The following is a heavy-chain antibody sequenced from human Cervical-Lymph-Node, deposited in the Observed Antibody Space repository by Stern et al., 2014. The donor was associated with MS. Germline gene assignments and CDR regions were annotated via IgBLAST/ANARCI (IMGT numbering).Heavy chain of an antibody. Sequence: MQLVESGAEVKKPGSSVKVSCKTSGGSFSTNEISWVRQAPGHRLEWLGWISPLFGTANYAQQVQGRVTITADASTSTVNMEMRGLRSQDTAVYYCVRDQAGIAASGGQGTLVTVSS. CDR1: GGSFSTNE. CDR3: VRDQAGIAAS. D-gene: IGHD6-13*01. V-gene: IGHV1-69*01. J-gene: IGHJ4*02. CDR2: ISPLFGTA.